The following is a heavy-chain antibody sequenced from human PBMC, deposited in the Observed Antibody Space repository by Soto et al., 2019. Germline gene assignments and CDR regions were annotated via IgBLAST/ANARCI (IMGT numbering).Heavy chain of an antibody. J-gene: IGHJ4*02. D-gene: IGHD5-12*01. CDR1: GGSISSSSNY. CDR3: ARLDGTHGYSGYDGSDY. Sequence: SDTLSLTCAVSGGSISSSSNYWGWIRKPPEKRLEWIGSIFYSGGTYNNPSLKSRVTISVDTSKNQFSLKLSSVTAADTAVYYCARLDGTHGYSGYDGSDYWGQAALVTVSS. CDR2: IFYSGGT. V-gene: IGHV4-39*01.